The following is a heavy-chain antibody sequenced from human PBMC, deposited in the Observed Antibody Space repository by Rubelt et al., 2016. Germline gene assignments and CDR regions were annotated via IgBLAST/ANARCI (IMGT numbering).Heavy chain of an antibody. CDR1: GGSISSYY. J-gene: IGHJ5*02. D-gene: IGHD2-8*01. CDR3: ARYDGVMGQNDP. CDR2: IDYSGAT. Sequence: QVQLQESGPGLVKPSETLSLTCTVSGGSISSYYWNWIRQPPGKGLEWIGTIDYSGATYYNPSLKSRVTIFVDTSKNQFSLKCGSVTAADAAVYYCARYDGVMGQNDPWGQGTLVTVSS. V-gene: IGHV4-59*04.